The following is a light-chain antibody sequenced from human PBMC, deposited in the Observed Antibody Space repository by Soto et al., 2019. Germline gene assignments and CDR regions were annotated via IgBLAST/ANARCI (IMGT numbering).Light chain of an antibody. CDR3: QQGHSTPLT. J-gene: IGKJ4*01. CDR1: QSISSY. V-gene: IGKV1-39*01. CDR2: GAS. Sequence: DIQMTQSPSSLSASVGDRVTITCRASQSISSYLNWYQQKPGKAPKVLISGASSLQSGAPLRFSGSGSGTDFTLTISSLQSEDFASYYCQQGHSTPLTFGGGTKVEIK.